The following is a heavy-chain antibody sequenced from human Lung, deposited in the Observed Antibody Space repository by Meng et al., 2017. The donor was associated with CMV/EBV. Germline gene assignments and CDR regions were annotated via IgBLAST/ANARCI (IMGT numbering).Heavy chain of an antibody. CDR1: GGTFSGYY. CDR2: VNHRGST. CDR3: ARDPISGEVYRGFDP. D-gene: IGHD3-3*01. J-gene: IGHJ5*02. Sequence: SETLSLTCAVYGGTFSGYYWTWIRQPPGKGLEWIGEVNHRGSTNYNPSLKSRVTISADTSKNQFSLRLSSVTAADTAVYYCARDPISGEVYRGFDPWGQGXLVTVSS. V-gene: IGHV4-34*01.